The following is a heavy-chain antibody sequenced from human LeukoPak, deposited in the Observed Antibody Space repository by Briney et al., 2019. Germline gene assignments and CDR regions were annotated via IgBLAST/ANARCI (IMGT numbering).Heavy chain of an antibody. V-gene: IGHV4-34*01. CDR1: GGSFSGYY. CDR2: INHSGST. D-gene: IGHD6-13*01. J-gene: IGHJ5*02. CDR3: ARGRGARSSRWYNWFDP. Sequence: KPSETLSLTCAVYGGSFSGYYWNWIRQPPGKGLEWIGEINHSGSTNYNPSLKSRVTISIDTSKNQFSLKLSSVTAADTAVYYCARGRGARSSRWYNWFDPWGQGTLVTVSS.